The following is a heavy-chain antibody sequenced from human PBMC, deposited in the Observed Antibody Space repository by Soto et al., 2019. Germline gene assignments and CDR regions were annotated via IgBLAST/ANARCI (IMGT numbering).Heavy chain of an antibody. Sequence: SETLSLTCTVSGGSVSSGSYYWSWIRQPPGKRLEWIGYIYYSGGTNYNPSLKSRVTISVDTSKNQISLKLSSVTAADTAVYYCAREGYCSGGSPCTFDYWGKGTLVTVSS. D-gene: IGHD2-15*01. J-gene: IGHJ4*02. V-gene: IGHV4-61*01. CDR1: GGSVSSGSYY. CDR3: AREGYCSGGSPCTFDY. CDR2: IYYSGGT.